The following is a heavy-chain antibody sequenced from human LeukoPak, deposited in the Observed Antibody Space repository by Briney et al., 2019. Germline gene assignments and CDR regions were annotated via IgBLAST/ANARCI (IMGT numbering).Heavy chain of an antibody. CDR3: AKGTVRGAGFVCVY. CDR1: GFTVSSNE. Sequence: GGSLRLSCAASGFTVSSNEMSWVRQAPGKGLEWVSSISGGSTYYADSRKGRFTISRDNSKNTLYLQMNSLRAEDTAVYYCAKGTVRGAGFVCVYWGQGTLVTVSS. J-gene: IGHJ4*02. CDR2: ISGGST. D-gene: IGHD3-10*01. V-gene: IGHV3-38-3*01.